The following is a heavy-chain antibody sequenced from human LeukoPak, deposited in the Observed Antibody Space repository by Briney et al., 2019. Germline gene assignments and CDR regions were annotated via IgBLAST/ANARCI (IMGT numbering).Heavy chain of an antibody. CDR1: GYTFTSYD. J-gene: IGHJ4*02. CDR2: MNPNSGNT. D-gene: IGHD3-10*01. Sequence: GASVKVSCKASGYTFTSYDINWVRQATGQGLEWMGWMNPNSGNTGYAQKFQGRVTITRNTSISTAYMELSSLRSEDTAVYYCARAAKFIYYGSGSKRHFDYWGQGTLVTVSS. CDR3: ARAAKFIYYGSGSKRHFDY. V-gene: IGHV1-8*03.